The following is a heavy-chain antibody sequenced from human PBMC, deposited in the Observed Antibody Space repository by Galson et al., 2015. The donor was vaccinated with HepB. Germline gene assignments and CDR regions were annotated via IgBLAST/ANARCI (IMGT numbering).Heavy chain of an antibody. J-gene: IGHJ2*01. CDR3: ARGGPYYYDSTGFWYFDL. CDR1: GFTFSSFW. Sequence: SLRLSCAASGFTFSSFWMHWVRQAPGKGLVWVSRTNSDETTAHYADSVKGRFTISRDNAKNTLYLQMNSLRVEDTAVYYCARGGPYYYDSTGFWYFDLWGRGTLVTVSS. CDR2: TNSDETTA. D-gene: IGHD3-22*01. V-gene: IGHV3-74*01.